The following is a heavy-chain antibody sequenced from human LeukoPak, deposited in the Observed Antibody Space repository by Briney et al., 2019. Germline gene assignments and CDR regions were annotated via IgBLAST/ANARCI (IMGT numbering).Heavy chain of an antibody. CDR3: ANEIRPNDS. Sequence: GGSLRLSCVVSGFTFSSHAMCWVRQAPGRGLEWVSSIDISGDSTSYADSVKGRFTISRDNSKNTLLLQMDSLRAEDSAIYYCANEIRPNDSWGQGTLVTVSS. CDR2: IDISGDST. CDR1: GFTFSSHA. V-gene: IGHV3-23*05. J-gene: IGHJ5*01.